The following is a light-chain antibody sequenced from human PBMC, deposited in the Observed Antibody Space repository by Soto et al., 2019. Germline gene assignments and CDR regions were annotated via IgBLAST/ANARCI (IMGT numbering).Light chain of an antibody. CDR1: QSISKY. J-gene: IGKJ3*01. V-gene: IGKV3-11*01. CDR2: DAF. CDR3: HQYSNCPLT. Sequence: ENVLTQSPATLSLSPGERSTLSCRASQSISKYLAWYQQKPGQAPRILIYDAFNWATGIPARFSGSGSGTDFTLTISGLEPEDFGFYYCHQYSNCPLTFGPGTKVDFK.